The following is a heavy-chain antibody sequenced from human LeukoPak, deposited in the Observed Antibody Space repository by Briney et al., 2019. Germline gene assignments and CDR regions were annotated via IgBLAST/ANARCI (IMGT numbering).Heavy chain of an antibody. CDR3: AKEVVLNWFDS. D-gene: IGHD2-8*02. V-gene: IGHV3-30*18. CDR1: GFTFSRYG. CDR2: ISYDGTDK. Sequence: GGSLRLSCAAAGFTFSRYGMDWVRQAPGNGVKWVAVISYDGTDKYYADSVKGRFTISRDNSKNTLSLQMNSLRAEDTAVYYCAKEVVLNWFDSWGQGTLVTVSS. J-gene: IGHJ5*01.